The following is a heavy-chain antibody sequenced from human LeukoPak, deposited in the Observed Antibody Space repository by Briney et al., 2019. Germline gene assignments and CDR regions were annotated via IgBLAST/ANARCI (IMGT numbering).Heavy chain of an antibody. J-gene: IGHJ6*03. CDR1: GGSISSYY. Sequence: SETLSLTCTVSGGSISSYYWSWIRQPPGKGQEWIGYIYYSGSTNYNPSLKSRVTISVDTSKNQFSLKLSSVTAADTAVYYCARGSYGYSSVIYYYYYMDVWGKGTTVTISS. CDR2: IYYSGST. D-gene: IGHD5-18*01. CDR3: ARGSYGYSSVIYYYYYMDV. V-gene: IGHV4-59*01.